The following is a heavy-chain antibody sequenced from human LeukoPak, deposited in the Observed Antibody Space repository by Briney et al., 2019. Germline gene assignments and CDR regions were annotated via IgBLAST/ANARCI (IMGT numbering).Heavy chain of an antibody. Sequence: SETLSLTCTVSGGSISSGGYYWSWIRQHPGKGLEWIGYIYYSGSTYYNPSLKSRVTISVDTSKNQFSLKLSSVTAADTAVYYCARGDYDILTGYYNTPYFDYWGQGTLVTVSS. CDR1: GGSISSGGYY. CDR2: IYYSGST. J-gene: IGHJ4*02. CDR3: ARGDYDILTGYYNTPYFDY. D-gene: IGHD3-9*01. V-gene: IGHV4-31*03.